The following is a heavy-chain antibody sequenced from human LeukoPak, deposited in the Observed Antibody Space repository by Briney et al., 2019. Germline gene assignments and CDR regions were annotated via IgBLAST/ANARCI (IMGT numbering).Heavy chain of an antibody. J-gene: IGHJ4*02. CDR3: ARASRIFGDFDY. V-gene: IGHV4-34*01. CDR2: INHSGST. CDR1: GGSFSGYY. Sequence: SETLSLTCAVYGGSFSGYYWSWIRQPPGKGLEWIGEINHSGSTNYNPSLKSRVTISVDTSKNQFSLKLSSVTAADTAVYYCARASRIFGDFDYWGQGTLVTVSS. D-gene: IGHD3-3*01.